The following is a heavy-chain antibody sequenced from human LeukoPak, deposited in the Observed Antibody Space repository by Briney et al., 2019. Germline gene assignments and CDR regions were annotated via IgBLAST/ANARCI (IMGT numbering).Heavy chain of an antibody. Sequence: GGSLRLSCAASGFTFSSYGMHWVRQAPGKGLEWVAFIRYDGSNKYYADSVKGRFTISRDNSKNTLYLQMNSLRAEDTAVYYCAKAGGFLGIFVVVVPAAIYYMDVWGKGTTVTVSS. J-gene: IGHJ6*03. CDR1: GFTFSSYG. V-gene: IGHV3-30*02. CDR3: AKAGGFLGIFVVVVPAAIYYMDV. D-gene: IGHD2-2*01. CDR2: IRYDGSNK.